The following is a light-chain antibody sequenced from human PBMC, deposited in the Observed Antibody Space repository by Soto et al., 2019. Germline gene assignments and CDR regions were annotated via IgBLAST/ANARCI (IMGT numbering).Light chain of an antibody. CDR1: QSVDSST. J-gene: IGKJ4*01. Sequence: EVVLTQSPGTLSLSPGERATLSCRASQSVDSSTLAWYQQKPGQAPRLLISGASKRATGTPDRFSGSGSGTDFTLTISRLEPDDFSVYDCQHFDDSLTFGGGTKVEIK. V-gene: IGKV3-20*01. CDR3: QHFDDSLT. CDR2: GAS.